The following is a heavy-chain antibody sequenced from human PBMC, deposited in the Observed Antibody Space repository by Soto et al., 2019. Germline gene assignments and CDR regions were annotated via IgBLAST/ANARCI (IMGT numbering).Heavy chain of an antibody. CDR1: GFTFTTAW. D-gene: IGHD3-3*01. V-gene: IGHV3-15*07. J-gene: IGHJ4*02. CDR3: TTAITIFGVVEN. Sequence: GGSLRLSCAASGFTFTTAWINWVRQAPGQGLEWVGRIKSKTDDGTSDYAAPVKGRFTISRDDSKNTLYLQMNSLKTEDTAVYYCTTAITIFGVVENWGQGTLVTVSS. CDR2: IKSKTDDGTS.